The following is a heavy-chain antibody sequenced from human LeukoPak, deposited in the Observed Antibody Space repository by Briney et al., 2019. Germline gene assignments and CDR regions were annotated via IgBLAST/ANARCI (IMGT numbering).Heavy chain of an antibody. V-gene: IGHV3-30*18. CDR2: ISYDGSNK. J-gene: IGHJ3*02. CDR1: GFTFSSYG. Sequence: GRSLRLSCAASGFTFSSYGMHWVRQAPGKGLEWVAVISYDGSNKYYADSVKGRFTISRDNSKNTLYLQMNSLRAEDTAVYYCAKMAHYYDSGGYYPNDAFDIWGQGTMVTVSS. CDR3: AKMAHYYDSGGYYPNDAFDI. D-gene: IGHD3-22*01.